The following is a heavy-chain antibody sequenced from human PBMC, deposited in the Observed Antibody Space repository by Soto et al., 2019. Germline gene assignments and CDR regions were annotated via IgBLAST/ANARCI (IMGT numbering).Heavy chain of an antibody. D-gene: IGHD6-13*01. V-gene: IGHV1-18*01. CDR3: ARGEGRYSSSWYAGQGYYYYYMDV. CDR2: ISAYNGNT. J-gene: IGHJ6*03. Sequence: GASVKVSCKASGYTFTSYGISWVRQAPGQGLEWMGWISAYNGNTNYAQKLQGRVTMTADTSTSTAYMELRSLRSDDTAVYYCARGEGRYSSSWYAGQGYYYYYMDVWGKGTTVTVSS. CDR1: GYTFTSYG.